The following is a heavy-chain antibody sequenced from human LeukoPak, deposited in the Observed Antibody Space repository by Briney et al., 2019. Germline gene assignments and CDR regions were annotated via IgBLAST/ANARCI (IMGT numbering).Heavy chain of an antibody. J-gene: IGHJ4*02. CDR3: ARVSSSFYFYFDY. V-gene: IGHV4-59*01. CDR1: GVSICTYY. D-gene: IGHD3-22*01. Sequence: PSQTLSLTCSVSGVSICTYYWTWIRQPPGHELGWSGDIAYNGNTNYTPSLNSRITISLYTSKNQFSLSLSCVTASAPRIYYCARVSSSFYFYFDYWGQGTLVTVSS. CDR2: IAYNGNT.